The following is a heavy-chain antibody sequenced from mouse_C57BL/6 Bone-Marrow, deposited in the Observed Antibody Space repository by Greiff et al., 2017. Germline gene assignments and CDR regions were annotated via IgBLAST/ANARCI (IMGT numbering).Heavy chain of an antibody. V-gene: IGHV3-6*01. CDR3: AKLGKVDY. Sequence: EVKLVESGPGLVKPSQSLSLTCSVTGYSITSGYYWNWIRQFPGNKLEWMGYISYDGSNNYNPSLKNRISITRDTSKNQFFLKLNSVTTEDTATYYCAKLGKVDYWGQGTTLTVSS. J-gene: IGHJ2*01. CDR1: GYSITSGYY. D-gene: IGHD4-1*01. CDR2: ISYDGSN.